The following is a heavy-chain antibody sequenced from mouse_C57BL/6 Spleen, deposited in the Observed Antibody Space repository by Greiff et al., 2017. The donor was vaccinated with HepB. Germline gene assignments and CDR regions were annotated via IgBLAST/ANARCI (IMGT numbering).Heavy chain of an antibody. V-gene: IGHV2-9-1*01. Sequence: LVAPSQSLSITCTVSGFSLTSYAISWVRQPPGKGLEWLGVIWTGGGTNYNSALKSRLSISKDNSKSQVFLKMNSLQTDDTARYYCARNRDGYDDGSWFAYWGQGTLVTVSA. D-gene: IGHD2-2*01. CDR1: GFSLTSYA. CDR3: ARNRDGYDDGSWFAY. CDR2: IWTGGGT. J-gene: IGHJ3*01.